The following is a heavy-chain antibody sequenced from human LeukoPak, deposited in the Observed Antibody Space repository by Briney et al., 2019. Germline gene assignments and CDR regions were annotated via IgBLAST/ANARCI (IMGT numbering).Heavy chain of an antibody. D-gene: IGHD1-26*01. CDR3: ARDREGATIVGTFDY. CDR2: IYHKWST. Sequence: PSETLSLTCAVSGYSISSGYYWGWLRHPPGNGPEGIGSIYHKWSTYYNPSLKSRVTISVHTSKNHFSPKLSSVTAADTAVYYCARDREGATIVGTFDYWGQGTLVTVSS. V-gene: IGHV4-38-2*02. CDR1: GYSISSGYY. J-gene: IGHJ4*02.